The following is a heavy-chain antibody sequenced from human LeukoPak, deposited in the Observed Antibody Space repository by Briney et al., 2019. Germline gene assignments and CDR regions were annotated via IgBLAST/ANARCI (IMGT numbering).Heavy chain of an antibody. CDR1: GFTFSNAW. V-gene: IGHV3-15*01. Sequence: GGSLRLSCAASGFTFSNAWMSWVRQAPGKGLEWVGRIKSKTDGGTTDYAALVKGRFTISRDDSKNTLYLQMNSLKTEDTAVYYCTSSPGTTTAYYYMDVWGKGTTVTVPS. D-gene: IGHD4-17*01. J-gene: IGHJ6*03. CDR3: TSSPGTTTAYYYMDV. CDR2: IKSKTDGGTT.